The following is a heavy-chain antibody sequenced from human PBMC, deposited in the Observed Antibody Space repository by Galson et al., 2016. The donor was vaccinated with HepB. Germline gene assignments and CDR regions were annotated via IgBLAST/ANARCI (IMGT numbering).Heavy chain of an antibody. CDR1: GYTFTGYY. D-gene: IGHD5-12*01. Sequence: SVKVSCKASGYTFTGYYMHWVRQAPGQGLEWMGWTNPNSGGTNYAQKFQGRVTMTRDTSISTAYMELSSLRSNDTAVYYCARDRLGGYDYHWGPGTLVTVSS. CDR2: TNPNSGGT. CDR3: ARDRLGGYDYH. J-gene: IGHJ5*02. V-gene: IGHV1-2*02.